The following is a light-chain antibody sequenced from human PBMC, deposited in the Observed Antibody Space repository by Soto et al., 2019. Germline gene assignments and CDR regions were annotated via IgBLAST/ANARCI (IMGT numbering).Light chain of an antibody. CDR3: QSTDSSGTYVI. CDR1: ALTKHY. CDR2: KDS. Sequence: SYELTQPPSVSVSPGQTARITCSGDALTKHYAYWYQQKPGQAPMLVIYKDSERPSGVPERFSGSSSGTTVTLTISGVQAEDEADYYCQSTDSSGTYVIFGGGTKLTVL. J-gene: IGLJ2*01. V-gene: IGLV3-25*02.